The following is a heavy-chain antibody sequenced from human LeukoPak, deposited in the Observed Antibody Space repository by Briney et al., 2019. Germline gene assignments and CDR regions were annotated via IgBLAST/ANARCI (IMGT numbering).Heavy chain of an antibody. J-gene: IGHJ4*02. CDR2: IKQDGTEK. CDR1: GFIFSNYG. V-gene: IGHV3-7*01. Sequence: GGTLRLSCEASGFIFSNYGMTWVRQAPGKGLEWVANIKQDGTEKYYVDSVKGRFTISRDNAKNSLFLQMNRLRPDDTALYYCARDKRGWDVAYYFDSWGQGVLVTVSS. D-gene: IGHD5-12*01. CDR3: ARDKRGWDVAYYFDS.